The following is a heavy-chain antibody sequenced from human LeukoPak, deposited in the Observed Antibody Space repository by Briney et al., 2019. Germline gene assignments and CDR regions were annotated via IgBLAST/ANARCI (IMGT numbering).Heavy chain of an antibody. D-gene: IGHD3-16*01. CDR3: TRRLDE. Sequence: QSGGSLRLSCAASGFTFSSYGMHWVRQAPGKGLEWVANINQDGSEKNCLDSVKGRFTISRDNAQNSLYLQMNGLRVEDTAVYYCTRRLDEWGQGTLVTVSS. V-gene: IGHV3-7*01. J-gene: IGHJ4*02. CDR2: INQDGSEK. CDR1: GFTFSSYG.